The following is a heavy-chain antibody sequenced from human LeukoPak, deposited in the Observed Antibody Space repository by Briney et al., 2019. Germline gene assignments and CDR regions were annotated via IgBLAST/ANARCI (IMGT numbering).Heavy chain of an antibody. Sequence: GGSLRLSCAVSGITLSNYGMSWVRQAPGKGLEWVAGISDSGGRTNHADSVKGRLTISRDNPKNTLYLQMNSLRAEDTAVYFCAKRGVVIRVILVGFHKEAYYFDSWGQGALVTVSS. CDR1: GITLSNYG. D-gene: IGHD3-22*01. CDR3: AKRGVVIRVILVGFHKEAYYFDS. V-gene: IGHV3-23*01. J-gene: IGHJ4*02. CDR2: ISDSGGRT.